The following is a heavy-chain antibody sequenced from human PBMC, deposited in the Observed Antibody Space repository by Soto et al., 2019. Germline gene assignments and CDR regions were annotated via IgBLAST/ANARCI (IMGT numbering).Heavy chain of an antibody. Sequence: QVQLVESGGGVVQPGRSLRLSCAASGFTFSSYGMHWVRQAPGKGLEWVAVISYDGSNKYYADSVKGRFTISRDNSKNALYVQMNSLRAEGAAVYYCAEEGCGGDCYYYYGIDVWGQGTTVTVSS. J-gene: IGHJ6*02. CDR3: AEEGCGGDCYYYYGIDV. D-gene: IGHD2-21*02. V-gene: IGHV3-30*18. CDR1: GFTFSSYG. CDR2: ISYDGSNK.